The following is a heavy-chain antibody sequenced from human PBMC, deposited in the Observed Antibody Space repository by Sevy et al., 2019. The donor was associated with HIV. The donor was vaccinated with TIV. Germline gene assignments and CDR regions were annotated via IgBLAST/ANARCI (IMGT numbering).Heavy chain of an antibody. CDR2: INPSGGDT. D-gene: IGHD3-10*01. CDR3: AREKWFKFCDY. CDR1: GYTITTYH. V-gene: IGHV1-46*01. Sequence: ASVKVSCKASGYTITTYHMHWVRQAPGQGLGGMGIINPSGGDTDYAQQSQGRVTLTRDTSTSTVYMELSGLKSEDTAVYYCAREKWFKFCDYWGQGTLVTVSS. J-gene: IGHJ4*02.